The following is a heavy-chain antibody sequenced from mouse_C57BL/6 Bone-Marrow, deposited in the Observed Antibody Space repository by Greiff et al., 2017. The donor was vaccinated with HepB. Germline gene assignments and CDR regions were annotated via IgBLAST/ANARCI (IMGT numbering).Heavy chain of an antibody. CDR3: ATYYYGSSRYYFDY. CDR1: GYTFTSYW. Sequence: VQLQQPGAELVKPGASVKLSCKASGYTFTSYWMHWVKQRPGQGLEWIGMIHPNSGSTNYNEKFKSKATLTVDKSSSTAYMQLSSLTSEDSAVYYCATYYYGSSRYYFDYWGQGTTLTVSS. J-gene: IGHJ2*01. D-gene: IGHD1-1*01. CDR2: IHPNSGST. V-gene: IGHV1-64*01.